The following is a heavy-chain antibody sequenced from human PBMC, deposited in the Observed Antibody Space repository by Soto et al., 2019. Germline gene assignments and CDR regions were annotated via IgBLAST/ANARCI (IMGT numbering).Heavy chain of an antibody. D-gene: IGHD3-16*01. Sequence: ASVKVSCKASGYTFTSYGISWVRQAPGQGLEWMGWISAYNGNTNYAQKLQGRVTMTTDTSTSTAYMELRSLRSDDTAVYYCAREGGGGLGLRTNYYGMDVWGQGTTVTVSS. V-gene: IGHV1-18*01. CDR2: ISAYNGNT. CDR3: AREGGGGLGLRTNYYGMDV. J-gene: IGHJ6*02. CDR1: GYTFTSYG.